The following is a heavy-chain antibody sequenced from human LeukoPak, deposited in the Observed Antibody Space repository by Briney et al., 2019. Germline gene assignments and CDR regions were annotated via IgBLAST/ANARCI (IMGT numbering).Heavy chain of an antibody. CDR1: GGTFSSYA. D-gene: IGHD3-22*01. V-gene: IGHV1-69*04. CDR2: LIPIFGIA. Sequence: SVKVSCKASGGTFSSYAISWVRPAPGQGLEWMGRLIPIFGIANYAQKFQGRVTITADKSTSTAYMELSSLRSEDTAVYYCAREEVDYYDSSGYLDYWGQGTLVTVSS. CDR3: AREEVDYYDSSGYLDY. J-gene: IGHJ4*02.